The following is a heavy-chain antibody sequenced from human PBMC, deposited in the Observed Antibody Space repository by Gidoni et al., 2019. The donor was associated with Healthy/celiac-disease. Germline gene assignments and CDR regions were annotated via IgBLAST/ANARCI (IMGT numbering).Heavy chain of an antibody. J-gene: IGHJ4*02. D-gene: IGHD5-12*01. V-gene: IGHV3-30-3*01. CDR2: ISYDGSNK. CDR1: GFTFSSYA. CDR3: ARETGRGYSGYDPQGEFDY. Sequence: QVQLVESGGGVVQPGGSLRLSCAASGFTFSSYAMHWVRQAPGKGLEWVAVISYDGSNKYYADSVKGRFTISRDNSKNTLYLQMNSLRAEDTAVYYCARETGRGYSGYDPQGEFDYWGQGTLVTVSS.